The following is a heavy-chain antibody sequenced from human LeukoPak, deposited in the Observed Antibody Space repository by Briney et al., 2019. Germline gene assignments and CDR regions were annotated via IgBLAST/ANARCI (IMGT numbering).Heavy chain of an antibody. CDR1: GFSFSIYA. J-gene: IGHJ6*03. CDR2: ISGSGYNI. CDR3: AKDYYGSGTYFYSYSYMDV. Sequence: QPGGSLRLSCAASGFSFSIYAMSWVRQAPGKGLEWVSGISGSGYNINYADSVKGRITISRDNSKDTLYLQMNSLRDEDTAVYYCAKDYYGSGTYFYSYSYMDVWGKGTTVTVSS. V-gene: IGHV3-23*01. D-gene: IGHD3-10*01.